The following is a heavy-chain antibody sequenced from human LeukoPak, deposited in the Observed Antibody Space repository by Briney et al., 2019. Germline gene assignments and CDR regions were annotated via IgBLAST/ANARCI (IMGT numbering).Heavy chain of an antibody. V-gene: IGHV1-69*05. J-gene: IGHJ6*03. CDR2: IIPIFGTA. CDR1: GGTFSSYA. D-gene: IGHD5-24*01. CDR3: ARVENSGWPQRLGYYYYMDV. Sequence: GASVKVSCKASGGTFSSYAISWVRQAPGQGLEWMGGIIPIFGTANYAQKFQGRVTITTDESTSTAYMELSSLRSEDTAVYYCARVENSGWPQRLGYYYYMDVWGKGTTVTVSS.